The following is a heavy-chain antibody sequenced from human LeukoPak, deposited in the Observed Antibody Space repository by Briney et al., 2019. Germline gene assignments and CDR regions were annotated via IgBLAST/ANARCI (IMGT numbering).Heavy chain of an antibody. CDR1: GFTFSSYA. V-gene: IGHV3-30*18. D-gene: IGHD3-10*01. J-gene: IGHJ5*02. CDR2: ISYDGSNK. CDR3: AKARMIGSGSPYNWFDP. Sequence: LPGGSLRLSCAASGFTFSSYAMSWVRQAPGKGLEWVAVISYDGSNKYYADSVKGRFTISRDNSKNTLYLQMNSLRAEDTAVYYCAKARMIGSGSPYNWFDPWGQGTLVTVSS.